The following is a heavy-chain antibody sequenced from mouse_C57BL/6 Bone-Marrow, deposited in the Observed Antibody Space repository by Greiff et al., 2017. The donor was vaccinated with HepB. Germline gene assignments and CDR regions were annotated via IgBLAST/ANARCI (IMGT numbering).Heavy chain of an antibody. CDR1: GYTFTDHT. J-gene: IGHJ4*01. Sequence: QVQLKQSDAELVKPGASVKISCKVSGYTFTDHTIHWMKQRPEQGLEWIGYIYPRDGSTKYNEKFKGKATLTADKSSSTAYMQLNSLTSEDSAVYCGAGGVYDGYYYYAMDYWGQGTSVTVSS. CDR2: IYPRDGST. D-gene: IGHD2-3*01. V-gene: IGHV1-78*01. CDR3: AGGVYDGYYYYAMDY.